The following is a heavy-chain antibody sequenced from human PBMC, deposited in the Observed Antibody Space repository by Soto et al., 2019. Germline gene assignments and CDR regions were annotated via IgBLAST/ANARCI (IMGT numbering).Heavy chain of an antibody. J-gene: IGHJ6*01. D-gene: IGHD1-26*01. CDR2: ISYDGSNK. CDR3: ARDVVVGAAPGLGDYYYYYGMDV. V-gene: IGHV3-30*03. Sequence: QVHLVESGGGVVQPGRSLRLSCAASGFTFSSYGMHWVRQAPGKGLEWVAVISYDGSNKYYADSVKGRFTISRDNSKNMLDLKMNGLRVEDTAVYYCARDVVVGAAPGLGDYYYYYGMDVWGQGTTVTVSP. CDR1: GFTFSSYG.